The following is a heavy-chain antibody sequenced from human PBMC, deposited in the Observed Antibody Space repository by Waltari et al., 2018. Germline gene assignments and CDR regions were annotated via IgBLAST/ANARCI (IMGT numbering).Heavy chain of an antibody. CDR1: GFTLSSFW. Sequence: EVQLVESGGGLVQPGGSLRLSCAASGFTLSSFWMNWVRQTPGKGLEWLAGIKQDGSEKYYADSVKGRFTISRDNAKNSLYLQMNSLRAEDTAVYYCATSGWYCFDYWGQGTLVTVSS. CDR2: IKQDGSEK. V-gene: IGHV3-7*01. J-gene: IGHJ4*02. D-gene: IGHD6-19*01. CDR3: ATSGWYCFDY.